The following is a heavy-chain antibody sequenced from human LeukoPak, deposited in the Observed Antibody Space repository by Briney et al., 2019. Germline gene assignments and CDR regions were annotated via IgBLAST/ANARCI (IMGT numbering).Heavy chain of an antibody. Sequence: SETLSLTCTVSGGSISSSSYYWGWIRQPPGTGLEWIGSIYYSGSTYYNPSLKSRVTISVDTSKNQFTLKLSSLTAADTAVYYCARRTVAGTSLYYYYYMDVWGKGTTVTVSS. V-gene: IGHV4-39*01. CDR1: GGSISSSSYY. J-gene: IGHJ6*03. CDR2: IYYSGST. CDR3: ARRTVAGTSLYYYYYMDV. D-gene: IGHD6-19*01.